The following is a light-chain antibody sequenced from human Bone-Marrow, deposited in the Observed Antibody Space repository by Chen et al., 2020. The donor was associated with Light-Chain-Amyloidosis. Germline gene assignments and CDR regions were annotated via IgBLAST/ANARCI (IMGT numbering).Light chain of an antibody. J-gene: IGLJ1*01. V-gene: IGLV2-14*01. CDR2: EVT. CDR1: SHDVGGENH. Sequence: QSALTQPASVSGSPGQALPITCPGTSHDVGGENHVSWYQQHPDKAPKLMIYEVTNRPSWVPDRFSGSKYDNTASLTISGLQPEDEADYFCSSYTITNTLVFGSGTRVTVL. CDR3: SSYTITNTLV.